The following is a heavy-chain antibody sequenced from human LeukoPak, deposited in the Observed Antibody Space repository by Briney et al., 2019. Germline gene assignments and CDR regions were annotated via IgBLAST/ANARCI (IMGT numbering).Heavy chain of an antibody. V-gene: IGHV1-2*02. CDR3: ARGVRRWLNKGYFDY. D-gene: IGHD5-24*01. CDR1: GYTFSAYY. J-gene: IGHJ4*02. Sequence: ASVKVSCKASGYTFSAYYMHWVRQAPGQGLEWMGWINPNSGGTNYAQKFQGRVTMTRDTSISTAYMELSRLRSDDTAVYYCARGVRRWLNKGYFDYWGQGTLVTVSS. CDR2: INPNSGGT.